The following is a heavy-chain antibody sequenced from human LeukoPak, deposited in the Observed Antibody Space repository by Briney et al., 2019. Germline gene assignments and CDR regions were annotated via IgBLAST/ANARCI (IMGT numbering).Heavy chain of an antibody. V-gene: IGHV3-53*01. Sequence: PGGSLRLSCAASGFTVSSIYMSWVRQAPGKGLEWVSVIYSAGNTYYADSVKGRFTISRDYSKNMLYLQMNSLRADDTAVYYCASGGYGDYVLNYWGRGTLVTVSS. CDR3: ASGGYGDYVLNY. J-gene: IGHJ4*02. CDR2: IYSAGNT. CDR1: GFTVSSIY. D-gene: IGHD4-17*01.